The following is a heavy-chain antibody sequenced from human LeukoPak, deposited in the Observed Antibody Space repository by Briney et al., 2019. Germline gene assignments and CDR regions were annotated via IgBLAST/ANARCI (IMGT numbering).Heavy chain of an antibody. J-gene: IGHJ4*02. V-gene: IGHV1-2*02. CDR2: INPNSGGT. Sequence: EASVTVSCKASGYTFTCYYMHWVRQAPGQGLEWMGWINPNSGGTNYAQKFQGRVTMTRDTSISTAYMELSRLRSDDTAVYYCARGYYDSSGYYDYFDYWGQGTLVTVSS. D-gene: IGHD3-22*01. CDR3: ARGYYDSSGYYDYFDY. CDR1: GYTFTCYY.